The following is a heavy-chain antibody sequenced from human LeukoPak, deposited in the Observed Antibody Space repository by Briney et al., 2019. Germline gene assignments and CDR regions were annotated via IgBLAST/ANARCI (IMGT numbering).Heavy chain of an antibody. D-gene: IGHD2-21*02. Sequence: RGSLRLSCEASGFTFIGYGMHWVRQAPGKGLEWVAGISYDGSNQYYTDSVKGRFTISRDNSKNTLYLQMNSLRPEDTAVYYCAKPRGGDSWAFDFWGQGTMVTVSS. V-gene: IGHV3-30*18. J-gene: IGHJ3*01. CDR1: GFTFIGYG. CDR2: ISYDGSNQ. CDR3: AKPRGGDSWAFDF.